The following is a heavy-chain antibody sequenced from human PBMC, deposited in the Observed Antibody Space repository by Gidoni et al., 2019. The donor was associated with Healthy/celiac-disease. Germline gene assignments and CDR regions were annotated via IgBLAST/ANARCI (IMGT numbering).Heavy chain of an antibody. J-gene: IGHJ6*02. Sequence: QVQLVESGGGVVQPGRSLRLSCAASGFTFSSYGMHWVRQAPGKGLEWVAVISYDGSNKYYADSVKGRFTISRDNSKNTLYLQMNSLRAEDTAVYYCAKQPASDWGRLYYYYGMDVWGQGTTVTVSS. CDR3: AKQPASDWGRLYYYYGMDV. CDR1: GFTFSSYG. D-gene: IGHD7-27*01. CDR2: ISYDGSNK. V-gene: IGHV3-30*18.